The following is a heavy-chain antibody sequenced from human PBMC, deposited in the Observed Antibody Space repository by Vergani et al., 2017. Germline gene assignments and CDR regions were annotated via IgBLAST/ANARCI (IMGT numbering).Heavy chain of an antibody. D-gene: IGHD4-23*01. V-gene: IGHV3-49*04. Sequence: EVQLVESGGGLVQPGRSLRLSCSASGFAFGYYTLSWVRQAPGKGLEWLGFIRSKTFGGTIEYAASVTGRFTISRDDSKNIAYLQMNSLKPEDSGVYFCARDEGGFCPVGGTNGMEYFYYDHGMDVWGQGTTVTVSS. CDR2: IRSKTFGGTI. J-gene: IGHJ6*02. CDR1: GFAFGYYT. CDR3: ARDEGGFCPVGGTNGMEYFYYDHGMDV.